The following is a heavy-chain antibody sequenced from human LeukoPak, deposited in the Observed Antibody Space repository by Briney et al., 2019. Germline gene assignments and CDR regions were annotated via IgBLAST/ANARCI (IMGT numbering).Heavy chain of an antibody. CDR3: ARDELDFLTGYFFDS. D-gene: IGHD3-9*01. J-gene: IGHJ4*02. V-gene: IGHV4-30-2*01. CDR1: DDSITSGDQY. CDR2: VYHSGRS. Sequence: PSETLSLTCIVSDDSITSGDQYWSWIRQPPGKGLEWIGYVYHSGRSYYNPSLKSRVTMSVDTSKNQFSLKLSSVTAADTAVYYCARDELDFLTGYFFDSWGQGTLVTVSS.